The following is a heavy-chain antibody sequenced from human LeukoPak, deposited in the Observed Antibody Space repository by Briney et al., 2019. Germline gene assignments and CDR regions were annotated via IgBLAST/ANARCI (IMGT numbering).Heavy chain of an antibody. D-gene: IGHD5-18*01. CDR3: IRGYSYGLVYYYYYMDV. CDR2: ISSSSSYI. Sequence: GGSLRLSCAASGFTFSSYSMNWVRQAPGKGLRGFSSISSSSSYIYYADSVKGRFTISRDNAKNSLYLQMNSLRAEDTAVYYCIRGYSYGLVYYYYYMDVWGKGTTVTVSS. V-gene: IGHV3-21*01. J-gene: IGHJ6*03. CDR1: GFTFSSYS.